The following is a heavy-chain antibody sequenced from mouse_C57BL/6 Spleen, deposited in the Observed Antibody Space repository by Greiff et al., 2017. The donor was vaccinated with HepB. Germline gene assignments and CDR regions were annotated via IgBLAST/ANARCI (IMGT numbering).Heavy chain of an antibody. Sequence: EVQLVESGGDLVKPGGSLKLSCAASGFTFSSYGMSWVRQTPDKRLEWVATISSGGSYTYYPDSVKGRFTISRDNAKNTLYLQMSSLKSEDTAMYDCARRGTTAYYFDYWGQGTTLTVSS. CDR2: ISSGGSYT. J-gene: IGHJ2*01. CDR1: GFTFSSYG. V-gene: IGHV5-6*01. CDR3: ARRGTTAYYFDY. D-gene: IGHD1-2*01.